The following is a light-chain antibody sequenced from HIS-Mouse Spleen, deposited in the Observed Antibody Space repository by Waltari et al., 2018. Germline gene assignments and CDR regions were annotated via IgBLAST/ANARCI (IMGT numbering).Light chain of an antibody. CDR2: DAS. CDR1: QSISSW. J-gene: IGKJ5*01. V-gene: IGKV1-5*01. CDR3: QQRSNWPPIT. Sequence: DIQITQSPSTLSASVGDRVTITCRASQSISSWLAWYQQKPGKAPKLLIYDASNRATGIPARFSGSGSGTDFTLTISSLEPEDFAVYYCQQRSNWPPITFGQGTRLEIK.